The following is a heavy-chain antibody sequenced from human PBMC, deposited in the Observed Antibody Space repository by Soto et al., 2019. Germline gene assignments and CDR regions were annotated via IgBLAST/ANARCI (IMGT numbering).Heavy chain of an antibody. D-gene: IGHD2-21*02. CDR1: GYTFTSYA. J-gene: IGHJ4*02. CDR2: INAGNGNT. V-gene: IGHV1-3*01. CDR3: ARSIWVVTALAY. Sequence: GASVKVSCKASGYTFTSYAMHWVRQAPGQRREWMGWINAGNGNTKYSQKFQGRVTITRDTSASTAYMELSSLRSEDTAVYSGARSIWVVTALAYWGQGTLVT.